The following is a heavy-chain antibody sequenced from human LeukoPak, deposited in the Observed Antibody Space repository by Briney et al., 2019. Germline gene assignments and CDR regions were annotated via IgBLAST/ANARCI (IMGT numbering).Heavy chain of an antibody. D-gene: IGHD1-26*01. J-gene: IGHJ4*02. CDR3: ARTKSAGATDY. CDR1: GFTFSDHY. Sequence: GGSLRLSCAVSGFTFSDHYMSWIRQAPGKGLEWVSYISTSGTYTNYADSVKGRFTISRDNSKNTLYLQMNGLRAEDTAVYYCARTKSAGATDYWGQGTLVTVSS. V-gene: IGHV3-11*06. CDR2: ISTSGTYT.